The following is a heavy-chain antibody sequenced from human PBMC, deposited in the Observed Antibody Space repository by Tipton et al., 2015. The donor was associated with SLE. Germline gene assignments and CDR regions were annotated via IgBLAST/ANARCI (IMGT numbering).Heavy chain of an antibody. J-gene: IGHJ4*02. CDR1: GGSIRSTSYY. Sequence: TLSLTCSVSGGSIRSTSYYWGWIRQPPGKGLELIGTIWYTGSTNYNPSLKSRVTISLGTSKNQVSLKLSSVTAADTAVYYCASGNPVMPLWGQGTLVTVSS. D-gene: IGHD1-1*01. CDR3: ASGNPVMPL. V-gene: IGHV4-39*07. CDR2: IWYTGST.